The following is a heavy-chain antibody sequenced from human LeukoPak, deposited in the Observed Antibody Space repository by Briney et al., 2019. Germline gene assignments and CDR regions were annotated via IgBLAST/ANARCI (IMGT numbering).Heavy chain of an antibody. D-gene: IGHD4-17*01. CDR3: VREMTTVTYDAFDI. J-gene: IGHJ3*02. CDR1: GLTFSTYD. Sequence: GGSLRLSCAASGLTFSTYDMHWVRQATGEGLEWVSAIGAGGDTYYLDSVKGRFTISRENAKNSLYLQMNSLRAGDTAVYYCVREMTTVTYDAFDIWGQGTMVTVSS. V-gene: IGHV3-13*04. CDR2: IGAGGDT.